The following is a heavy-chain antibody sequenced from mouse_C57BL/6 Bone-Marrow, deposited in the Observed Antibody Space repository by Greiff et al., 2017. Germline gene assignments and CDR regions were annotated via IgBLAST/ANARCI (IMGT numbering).Heavy chain of an antibody. CDR2: IDPENGDT. J-gene: IGHJ3*01. D-gene: IGHD1-1*01. CDR3: TTNYGSSYGWFAY. Sequence: EVQGVESGAELVRPGASVKLSCTASGFNIKDDYMHWVKQRPEQGLEWIGWIDPENGDTEYASKFQGKATITADTSSNTAYLQLSSLTSEDTAVYYCTTNYGSSYGWFAYWGQGTLVTVSA. V-gene: IGHV14-4*01. CDR1: GFNIKDDY.